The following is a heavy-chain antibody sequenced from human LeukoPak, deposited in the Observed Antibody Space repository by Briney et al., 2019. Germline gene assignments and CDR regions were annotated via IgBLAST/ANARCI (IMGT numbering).Heavy chain of an antibody. CDR3: ARDRRDSRGRWFDP. Sequence: SGGSLRLSCAASGFTFSSYSMNWVRQAPGKGLEWVSSISSSSSYIYYADSVKGRFTISRDNSKNTLYLQMNSLRAEDTAVYYCARDRRDSRGRWFDPWGQGTLVTVSS. D-gene: IGHD6-13*01. V-gene: IGHV3-21*01. CDR1: GFTFSSYS. J-gene: IGHJ5*02. CDR2: ISSSSSYI.